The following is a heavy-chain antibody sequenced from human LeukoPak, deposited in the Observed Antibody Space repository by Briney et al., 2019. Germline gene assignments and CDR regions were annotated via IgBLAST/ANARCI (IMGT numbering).Heavy chain of an antibody. V-gene: IGHV1-46*01. CDR3: ARDPYGSGSSPYYGMDV. D-gene: IGHD3-10*01. J-gene: IGHJ6*04. CDR1: GYTFTSYY. Sequence: ASVKVSFKASGYTFTSYYMHWVRQAPGQGLEWMGIINPSGGSTSYAQKFQGRVTMTRDTSTSTVYMELSSLRSEDTAVYYCARDPYGSGSSPYYGMDVWGKGTTVTVSS. CDR2: INPSGGST.